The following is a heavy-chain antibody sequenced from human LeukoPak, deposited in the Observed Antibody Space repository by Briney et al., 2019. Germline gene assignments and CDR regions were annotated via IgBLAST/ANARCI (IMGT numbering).Heavy chain of an antibody. CDR2: INPNSGGT. V-gene: IGHV1-2*02. D-gene: IGHD3-10*01. CDR1: GYTFTGYY. Sequence: ASVKVSCKASGYTFTGYYMHWVRQAPGQGLEWMGWINPNSGGTNYAQKFQGRVTMTRDTSISTAYMELSRLRSDDTAVYYCARERGGRLGGNWFDPRGQGTLVTVSS. CDR3: ARERGGRLGGNWFDP. J-gene: IGHJ5*02.